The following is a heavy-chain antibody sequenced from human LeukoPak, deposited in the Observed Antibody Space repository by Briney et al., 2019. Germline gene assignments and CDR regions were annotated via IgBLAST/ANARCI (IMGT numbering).Heavy chain of an antibody. CDR1: GFTFSSYW. CDR2: INSDGSST. V-gene: IGHV3-74*01. D-gene: IGHD3-3*01. J-gene: IGHJ4*02. Sequence: GGSLRLSCAASGFTFSSYWMHWVRQAPGKGLVWVSRINSDGSSTSYADSVKGRLTISRDNAKNSLYLQMNSLRAEDTAVYYCARGGLSYYDFWSGYRTFDYWGQGTLVTVSS. CDR3: ARGGLSYYDFWSGYRTFDY.